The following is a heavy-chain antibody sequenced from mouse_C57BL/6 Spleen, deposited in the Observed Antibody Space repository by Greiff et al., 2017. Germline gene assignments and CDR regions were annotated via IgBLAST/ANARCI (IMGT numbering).Heavy chain of an antibody. D-gene: IGHD1-1*01. CDR1: GYTFTSYW. Sequence: QVQLQQPGAELVKPGASVKLSCKASGYTFTSYWMHWVKQRPGQGLEWIGMIHPNSGSTNYNEKFKSKATLTVDKSSSTAYMQLSSLTSEDSAVYYCARSFTTVDWFAYWGQGTLVTVSA. V-gene: IGHV1-64*01. CDR2: IHPNSGST. CDR3: ARSFTTVDWFAY. J-gene: IGHJ3*01.